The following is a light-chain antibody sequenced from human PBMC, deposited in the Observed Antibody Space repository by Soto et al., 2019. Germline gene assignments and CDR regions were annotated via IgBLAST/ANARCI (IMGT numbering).Light chain of an antibody. J-gene: IGKJ1*01. CDR2: GAS. V-gene: IGKV3-20*01. CDR3: HQYGSSPRT. CDR1: QTVSSNY. Sequence: EIVLTQSPGTLSLSPGATATLSCRASQTVSSNYLAWFQQKSGQAPRLLIYGASSRATGIPDRFSGSGSGTDFTLTISRLETEDFAVYSCHQYGSSPRTFGQGTKVDIK.